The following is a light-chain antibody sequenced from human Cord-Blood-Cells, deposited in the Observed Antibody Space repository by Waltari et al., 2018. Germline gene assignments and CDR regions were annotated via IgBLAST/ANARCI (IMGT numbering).Light chain of an antibody. Sequence: QSALTQPASVSGSPGQSITISCTGTRRDVGSYNLVSWYQQHPGKAPKTMIYEGSKRPSGVSNRFSGAKSGNTASLTISGLQDEDEADDYCCSYAGSSTWVFGGGTKLTVL. CDR2: EGS. V-gene: IGLV2-23*01. CDR1: RRDVGSYNL. CDR3: CSYAGSSTWV. J-gene: IGLJ3*02.